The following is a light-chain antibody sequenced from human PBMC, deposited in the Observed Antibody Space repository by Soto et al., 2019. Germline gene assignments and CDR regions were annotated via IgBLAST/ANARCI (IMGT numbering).Light chain of an antibody. Sequence: DIQMTQSPYSVSASVGDRVSITCRASQDISKWVAWYRQRPGKAPDLLINAAYTLHTGVPTRFIGGGSGTNFTLTISGLQPDDFATYYCQQTHGFPYTFGQGTRLDIK. CDR3: QQTHGFPYT. V-gene: IGKV1-12*01. CDR1: QDISKW. CDR2: AAY. J-gene: IGKJ2*01.